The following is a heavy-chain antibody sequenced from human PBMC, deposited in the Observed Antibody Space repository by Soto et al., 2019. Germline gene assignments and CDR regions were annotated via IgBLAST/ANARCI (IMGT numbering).Heavy chain of an antibody. Sequence: ASVKVSCKASGYTFTSYGISWVRQAPGQGLEWMGWISAYNGNTNYAQKLQGRVTMTTDTSTSTAYMELRSLRSDDTAVYYCARDSLGYCSGVSCSLTYWGQGTPVTVSS. D-gene: IGHD2-15*01. CDR1: GYTFTSYG. J-gene: IGHJ4*02. V-gene: IGHV1-18*04. CDR2: ISAYNGNT. CDR3: ARDSLGYCSGVSCSLTY.